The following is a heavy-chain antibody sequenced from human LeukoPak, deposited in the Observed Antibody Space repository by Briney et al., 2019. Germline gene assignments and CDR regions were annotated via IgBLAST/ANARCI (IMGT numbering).Heavy chain of an antibody. CDR1: GASISDSY. D-gene: IGHD6-6*01. J-gene: IGHJ4*02. CDR2: IYYTGDN. V-gene: IGHV4-59*08. Sequence: SETLSLTCSVSGASISDSYWTWIRQPPGKTLEWIGYIYYTGDNDYNPSLKSRVTMSVDTSRSHLSLKLTSVTAADTAVYYCARFTARAREIDYWGQGILVTVSS. CDR3: ARFTARAREIDY.